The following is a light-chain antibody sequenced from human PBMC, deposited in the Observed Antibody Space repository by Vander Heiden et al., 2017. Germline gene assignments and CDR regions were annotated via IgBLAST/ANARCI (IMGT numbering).Light chain of an antibody. CDR3: QQSDSTPHT. CDR2: TAS. Sequence: DIQMTQSPSSLSASVGDRVTITCRASQSISSYLNWYQQKPGKAPKLLIYTASSLQSGVPSRFSGSGSGTDFTLTISRLQPADFATYYCQQSDSTPHTFGQGTKLEIK. CDR1: QSISSY. J-gene: IGKJ2*01. V-gene: IGKV1-39*01.